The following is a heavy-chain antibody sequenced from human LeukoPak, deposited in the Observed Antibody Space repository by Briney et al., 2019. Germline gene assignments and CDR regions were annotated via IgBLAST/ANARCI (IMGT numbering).Heavy chain of an antibody. CDR3: ARVSQWLVYYFDY. J-gene: IGHJ4*02. CDR1: GGSFSGYY. V-gene: IGHV4-34*01. CDR2: INHSGST. D-gene: IGHD6-19*01. Sequence: PSETLSLTCAVYGGSFSGYYWSWIRQPPGKGLEWIGEINHSGSTNYNPSLKSRVTISVDTSKNQFSLKLSSVTAADTAVYYCARVSQWLVYYFDYWGQGTLVTVSS.